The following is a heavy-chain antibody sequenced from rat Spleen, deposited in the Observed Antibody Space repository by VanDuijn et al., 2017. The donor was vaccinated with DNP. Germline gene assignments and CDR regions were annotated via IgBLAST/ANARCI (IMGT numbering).Heavy chain of an antibody. D-gene: IGHD1-11*01. CDR2: ISYDGGIT. J-gene: IGHJ2*01. V-gene: IGHV5-22*01. Sequence: EVQLVESGGGLVQPGRSMKLSCAASGLTFSYSDLAWVRQAPTKGLEWVAYISYDGGITSYGDSVKGRFTISRDNAKSTLYLQMDSLRSEDMATYFCARHGRRVFDYWGQGVMVTVSS. CDR3: ARHGRRVFDY. CDR1: GLTFSYSD.